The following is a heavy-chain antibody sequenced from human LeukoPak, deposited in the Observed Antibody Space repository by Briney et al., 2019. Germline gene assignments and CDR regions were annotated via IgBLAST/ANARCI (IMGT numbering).Heavy chain of an antibody. D-gene: IGHD6-25*01. CDR2: LYYSGST. J-gene: IGHJ6*03. Sequence: PSETLSLTCTVSGGSISSYYWSWIRQPPGKGLEWIGYLYYSGSTNYNPSLKSRVTISLDTSKNQFSLKLSSVTAADTAVYYCARVIRGHYYYMDVWGRGTTVTISS. CDR3: ARVIRGHYYYMDV. V-gene: IGHV4-59*01. CDR1: GGSISSYY.